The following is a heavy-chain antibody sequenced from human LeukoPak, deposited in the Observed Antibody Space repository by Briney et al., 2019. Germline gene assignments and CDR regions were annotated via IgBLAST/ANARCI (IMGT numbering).Heavy chain of an antibody. CDR2: INPNSGGT. V-gene: IGHV1-2*02. D-gene: IGHD4-17*01. CDR1: GYTFTGYY. J-gene: IGHJ3*02. Sequence: GASVKVSCKASGYTFTGYYMHWVRQAPGQGLEWMGWINPNSGGTNYAQKFQGRVTMTRDTSISTAYMDLSSLRSDDTAVYYCASTGDLVLNDAFDIWGQGTLVTVSS. CDR3: ASTGDLVLNDAFDI.